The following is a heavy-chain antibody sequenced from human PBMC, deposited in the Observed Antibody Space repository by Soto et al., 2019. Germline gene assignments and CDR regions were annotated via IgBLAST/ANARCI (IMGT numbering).Heavy chain of an antibody. Sequence: SGGSLRLSCAASGFTFSSYAMHWVRQAPGKGLEWVAVISYDGSNKYYADSVKGRFTISRDNSKNTLYLQMNSLRAEDTAVYYCARDGGYERYALDYWGQGTLVTVSS. D-gene: IGHD5-12*01. CDR1: GFTFSSYA. CDR2: ISYDGSNK. CDR3: ARDGGYERYALDY. J-gene: IGHJ4*02. V-gene: IGHV3-30-3*01.